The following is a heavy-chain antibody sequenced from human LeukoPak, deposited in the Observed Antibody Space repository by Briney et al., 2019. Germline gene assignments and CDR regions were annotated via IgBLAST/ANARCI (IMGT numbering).Heavy chain of an antibody. V-gene: IGHV4-59*01. CDR1: GGSISSYY. J-gene: IGHJ5*02. D-gene: IGHD5-24*01. Sequence: SETLSLTCTVSGGSISSYYWSWIRQPPGKGLEWIGYIYYSGSANYNPSLKSRVTISVDTSKNQFSLKLSSVTAADTAVYYCARGLDGYNLAWGQGTLVTVSS. CDR3: ARGLDGYNLA. CDR2: IYYSGSA.